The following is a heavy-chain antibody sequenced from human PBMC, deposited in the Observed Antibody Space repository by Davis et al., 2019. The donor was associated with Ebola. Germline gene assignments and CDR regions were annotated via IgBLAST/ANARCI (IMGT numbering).Heavy chain of an antibody. CDR1: GYTFTGYY. CDR3: ARRGDGDYNWFDP. CDR2: INPNSGGT. J-gene: IGHJ5*02. D-gene: IGHD4-17*01. V-gene: IGHV1-2*02. Sequence: ASVKVSCKASGYTFTGYYMHWVRQAPGQGLEWMGWINPNSGGTNYAQKFQGRVTMTRDTSISTAYMELSRLRSDDTAVYYCARRGDGDYNWFDPWGQGTLVTVSS.